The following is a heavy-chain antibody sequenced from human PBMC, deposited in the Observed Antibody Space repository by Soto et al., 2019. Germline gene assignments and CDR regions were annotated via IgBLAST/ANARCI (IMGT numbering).Heavy chain of an antibody. CDR3: ARAGGDKGYCTNGVCWISRHYDY. CDR1: GYTFTGYY. J-gene: IGHJ4*02. CDR2: INPNSGGT. V-gene: IGHV1-2*02. Sequence: ASVKVSCKASGYTFTGYYMHWVRQAPGQGLEWMGWINPNSGGTNYAQKFQGRVTMTRDTSISTAYMELSRLRSDDTAVYYCARAGGDKGYCTNGVCWISRHYDYWGQGTLVTVSS. D-gene: IGHD2-8*01.